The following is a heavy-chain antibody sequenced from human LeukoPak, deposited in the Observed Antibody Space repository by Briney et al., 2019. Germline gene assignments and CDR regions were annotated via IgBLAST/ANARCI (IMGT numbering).Heavy chain of an antibody. J-gene: IGHJ4*02. Sequence: GESLKISCKGSGYSFTSYWIGWVRQMPGKGLEWMGIIYPGDSDTRYSPSFQGQVTISADKSISTAYLQWSSLKALDTAMYYCARHLSVEMATITSLDYWGQGTLVTVSS. CDR1: GYSFTSYW. D-gene: IGHD5-24*01. CDR2: IYPGDSDT. V-gene: IGHV5-51*01. CDR3: ARHLSVEMATITSLDY.